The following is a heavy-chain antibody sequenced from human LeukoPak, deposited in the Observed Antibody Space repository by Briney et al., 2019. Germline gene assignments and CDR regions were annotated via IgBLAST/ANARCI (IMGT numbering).Heavy chain of an antibody. D-gene: IGHD5-18*01. V-gene: IGHV1-24*01. CDR1: GYRFTELS. CDR2: FDLVQGDT. Sequence: ASVTVSCKVSGYRFTELSRHWVRQAPGKGLEWLGGFDLVQGDTIYAQKFQGRVTMTEDTSTDTSYMELSGLGSEDTAVYFCTAGRAYSLLDFWGQGTLVIVSS. CDR3: TAGRAYSLLDF. J-gene: IGHJ4*02.